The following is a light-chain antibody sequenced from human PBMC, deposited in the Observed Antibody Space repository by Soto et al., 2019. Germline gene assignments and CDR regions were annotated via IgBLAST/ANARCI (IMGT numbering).Light chain of an antibody. CDR2: DAS. V-gene: IGKV3-11*01. Sequence: EIVLTQSPATLSLSPGERATLSCRASQSVSSYLAWYQQKPGQAPRLLIYDASNSATGIPARFSGGGSGTDVTTTISSLEPEDFAVYYCQQRFNSPRFTFGQGTKLEIK. CDR1: QSVSSY. CDR3: QQRFNSPRFT. J-gene: IGKJ2*01.